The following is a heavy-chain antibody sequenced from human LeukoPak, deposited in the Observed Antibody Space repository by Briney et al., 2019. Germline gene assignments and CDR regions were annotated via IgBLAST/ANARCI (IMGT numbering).Heavy chain of an antibody. Sequence: GGTLRLSCAASGFTFSSYSMNWVRQAPGKGLEWVSSISSSSTYIYYADSVKGRFAISRDDAKNSLYLQMNSLRGEDTAVYYYARDGGSGSFYPIDYWGQGTLVTVAS. CDR3: ARDGGSGSFYPIDY. J-gene: IGHJ4*02. CDR2: ISSSSTYI. D-gene: IGHD3-10*01. V-gene: IGHV3-21*01. CDR1: GFTFSSYS.